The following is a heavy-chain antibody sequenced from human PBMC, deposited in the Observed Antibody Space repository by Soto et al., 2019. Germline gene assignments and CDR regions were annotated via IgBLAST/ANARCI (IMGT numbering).Heavy chain of an antibody. CDR3: ARADPDASVGY. D-gene: IGHD3-16*01. J-gene: IGHJ4*02. CDR2: ISYSGST. Sequence: NPSETLSLTCTVSGGSMSSHYWTWPRQPPGKGLEWIGYISYSGSTYYNPSLKSRVTISADTSRNQFSLKLSSVIAADTAVYYCARADPDASVGYWGQGTLVTVSS. CDR1: GGSMSSHY. V-gene: IGHV4-59*11.